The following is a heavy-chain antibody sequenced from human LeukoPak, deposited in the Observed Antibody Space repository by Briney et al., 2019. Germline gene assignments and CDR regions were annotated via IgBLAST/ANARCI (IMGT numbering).Heavy chain of an antibody. CDR2: IRHDAGVT. D-gene: IGHD4-17*01. Sequence: GRSLRLSCTASGFPFSSYGMHWVRQAPGKGLVWVSRIRHDAGVTTYADSVKGRFAISRDNAKNTLCLQMSSLRAEDTAVYYCAREGEPYMSTGGSDYWGQGTLVTVSS. V-gene: IGHV3-74*01. CDR1: GFPFSSYG. CDR3: AREGEPYMSTGGSDY. J-gene: IGHJ4*02.